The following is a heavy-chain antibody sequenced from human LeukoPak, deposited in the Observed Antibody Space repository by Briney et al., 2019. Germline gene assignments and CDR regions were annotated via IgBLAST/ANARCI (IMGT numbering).Heavy chain of an antibody. CDR3: AKDVLGTTYYDFWSGYTVSGMDV. D-gene: IGHD3-3*01. CDR2: IWYDGSNE. CDR1: GFTFTNYD. Sequence: GGSLRLSCAASGFTFTNYDIHWVRQAPGKGLEWVAVIWYDGSNEYYADSVKGRFTISRDNSKNTLYLQMNSLRAEDTAVYYCAKDVLGTTYYDFWSGYTVSGMDVWGQGTTVTVSS. J-gene: IGHJ6*02. V-gene: IGHV3-33*06.